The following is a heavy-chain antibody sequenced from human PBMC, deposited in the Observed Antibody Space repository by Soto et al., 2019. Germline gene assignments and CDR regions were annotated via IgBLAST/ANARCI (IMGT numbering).Heavy chain of an antibody. D-gene: IGHD3-22*01. CDR2: ISAYNGNT. J-gene: IGHJ3*02. V-gene: IGHV1-18*01. CDR3: ARDGYYYDSSGYSSGAFDI. CDR1: GYTFTIYG. Sequence: ASVKVSRKASGYTFTIYGSSWLRQATGQGLEWMGWISAYNGNTNYAQKLQGRVTMTTDTSTSTAYMELRSLRSDDTAVYYCARDGYYYDSSGYSSGAFDIWGQGTMVTVSS.